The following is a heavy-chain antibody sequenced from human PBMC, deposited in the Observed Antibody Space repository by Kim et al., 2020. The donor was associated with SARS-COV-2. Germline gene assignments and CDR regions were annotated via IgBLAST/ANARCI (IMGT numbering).Heavy chain of an antibody. J-gene: IGHJ4*02. Sequence: GGSLRLSCAASGFTFSSYGMHWVRQAPGKGLEWVAVIWYDGSNKYYADSVKGRFTISRDNSKNTLYLQMNSLRAEDTAVYYCARDPVAGTGVFDYWGQGTLVTVSS. CDR2: IWYDGSNK. D-gene: IGHD6-19*01. V-gene: IGHV3-33*01. CDR3: ARDPVAGTGVFDY. CDR1: GFTFSSYG.